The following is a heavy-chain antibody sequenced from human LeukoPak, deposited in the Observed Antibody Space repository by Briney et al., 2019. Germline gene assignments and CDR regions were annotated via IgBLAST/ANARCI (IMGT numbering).Heavy chain of an antibody. D-gene: IGHD3-10*01. J-gene: IGHJ2*01. CDR2: INPNSGGT. CDR3: ARSNYYDSGRYWYFDL. CDR1: VYTFTGYY. Sequence: ASVKVSCKASVYTFTGYYMHWVRQAPGQGLEWMGWINPNSGGTNYAQKFQGRVTMTRDTSISTAYMELSRLRSDDTAVYYCARSNYYDSGRYWYFDLWGRGTLVTVSS. V-gene: IGHV1-2*02.